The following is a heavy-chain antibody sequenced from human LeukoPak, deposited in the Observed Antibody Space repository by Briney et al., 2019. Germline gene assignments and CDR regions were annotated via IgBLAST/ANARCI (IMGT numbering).Heavy chain of an antibody. CDR2: INPNSGGT. D-gene: IGHD3-22*01. Sequence: ASVKVSCKASGYTFTGYYVHWVRQAPGQGLEWMGWINPNSGGTNYAQKFQGRVTMTRDTSISTAYMELSRLRSDDTAVYYCARSNYYDSSGYYYNWGRGTLVTVSS. CDR1: GYTFTGYY. V-gene: IGHV1-2*02. CDR3: ARSNYYDSSGYYYN. J-gene: IGHJ4*02.